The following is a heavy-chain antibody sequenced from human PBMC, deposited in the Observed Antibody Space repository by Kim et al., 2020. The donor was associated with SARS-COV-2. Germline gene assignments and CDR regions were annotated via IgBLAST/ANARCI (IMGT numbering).Heavy chain of an antibody. CDR3: ARAKDILTGLLDY. V-gene: IGHV3-7*01. CDR2: IKQDGSEK. D-gene: IGHD3-9*01. Sequence: GGSLRLSCAASEFTFSSYWMSWVRQAPGKGLEWVANIKQDGSEKYYVDSVKGRFTISRDNAKNSLYLQTNSLRAEDTAVYYCARAKDILTGLLDYWGQG. J-gene: IGHJ4*02. CDR1: EFTFSSYW.